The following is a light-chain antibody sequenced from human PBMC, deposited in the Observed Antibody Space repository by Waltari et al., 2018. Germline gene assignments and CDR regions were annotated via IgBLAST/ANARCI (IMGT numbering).Light chain of an antibody. J-gene: IGLJ3*02. CDR3: QVWDSSSDHPWV. Sequence: SYVLTQPPSMSVPPGETASLSCGGYHLQTTRVHWYQQRPGQAPVLVMYYDSDRPSGIPERFSGSNTGDTATLTISRIEAGDEADYYCQVWDSSSDHPWVFGGGTKLTVL. V-gene: IGLV3-21*04. CDR1: HLQTTR. CDR2: YDS.